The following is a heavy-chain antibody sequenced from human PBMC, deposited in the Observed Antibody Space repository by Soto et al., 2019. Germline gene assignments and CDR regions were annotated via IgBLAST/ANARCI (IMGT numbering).Heavy chain of an antibody. CDR2: IIPILGMA. D-gene: IGHD3-10*01. CDR1: GGSFSSLT. CDR3: ARGGAGSSGYYRYGLDV. Sequence: QVQLVQSGSEVRKPGSSVRVSCKASGGSFSSLTISWVRQAPGQGLEWMGRIIPILGMANYAQRFQGRVTITADKSTNTAYMDLSTLRSEDTAVYYGARGGAGSSGYYRYGLDVWGQGTTVTVSS. J-gene: IGHJ6*02. V-gene: IGHV1-69*02.